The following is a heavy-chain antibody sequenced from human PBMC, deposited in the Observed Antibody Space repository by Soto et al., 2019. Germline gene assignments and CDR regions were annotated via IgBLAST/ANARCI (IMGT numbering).Heavy chain of an antibody. CDR3: AKDTSGYSYGPDY. CDR2: ISYDGSNK. V-gene: IGHV3-30*18. J-gene: IGHJ4*02. Sequence: PGGSLRLSCAASGFTFSSYGMHWVRQAPGKGLEWVAVISYDGSNKYYADSVKGRFTISRDNSKNTLYLQMNSLRAEDTAVYYCAKDTSGYSYGPDYWGQGTLLTVSS. CDR1: GFTFSSYG. D-gene: IGHD5-18*01.